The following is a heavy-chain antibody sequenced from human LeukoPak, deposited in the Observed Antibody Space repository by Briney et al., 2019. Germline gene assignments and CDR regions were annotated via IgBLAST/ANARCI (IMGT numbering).Heavy chain of an antibody. J-gene: IGHJ4*02. V-gene: IGHV3-21*01. Sequence: GGSLRLSCAVSGFNFNTYSMNWVRQAPGKGPEWVSSISSTSNYIYYAESVKGRFAVSRDNAKNSLYLQMNSLRADDTAVYYCARTAYSWSHHDYWGQGTLVTVSS. CDR3: ARTAYSWSHHDY. D-gene: IGHD1-26*01. CDR1: GFNFNTYS. CDR2: ISSTSNYI.